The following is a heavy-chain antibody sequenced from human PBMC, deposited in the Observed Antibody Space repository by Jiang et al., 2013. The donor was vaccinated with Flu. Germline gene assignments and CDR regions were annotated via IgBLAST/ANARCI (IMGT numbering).Heavy chain of an antibody. V-gene: IGHV3-48*02. CDR3: VRDPHALDY. Sequence: GLVQPGGSLRLSCVVSGFSLSSYSMNWVRQPPGKGLEWVSYIRSAGDTKHYADSVKGRFTISRDIAENSLYLQMNSLREEDTAVYYCVRDPHALDYWGQGTLVTV. CDR1: GFSLSSYS. CDR2: IRSAGDTK. J-gene: IGHJ4*02.